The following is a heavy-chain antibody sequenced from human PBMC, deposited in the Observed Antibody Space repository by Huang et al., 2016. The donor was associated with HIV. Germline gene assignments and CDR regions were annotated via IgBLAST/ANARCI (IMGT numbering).Heavy chain of an antibody. D-gene: IGHD3-16*01. CDR1: GGSFNNFG. Sequence: QVQLVQSGAEVRKPGSSVKVSCRASGGSFNNFGINWVRQAPGQGLEWMGGRIPRFGTRNDAQRFQGRVTITADETTGVVYMELSSLRSDDTAVYFCAKRGGAWGSPYAFDLWGPGTVVTVSS. CDR2: RIPRFGTR. J-gene: IGHJ3*01. V-gene: IGHV1-69*13. CDR3: AKRGGAWGSPYAFDL.